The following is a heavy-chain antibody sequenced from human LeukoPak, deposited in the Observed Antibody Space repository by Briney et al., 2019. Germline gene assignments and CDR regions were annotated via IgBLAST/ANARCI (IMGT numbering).Heavy chain of an antibody. CDR3: ARDQYSSGWFDGLFDY. V-gene: IGHV3-30-3*01. Sequence: PGGSLRLSCAASGFTFSSYAMSWVRQAPGKGLEWVAVISYDGSNKYYADSVKGRFTISRDNSKNTLYLQMNSLRAEDTAVYYCARDQYSSGWFDGLFDYWGQGTLVTVSS. D-gene: IGHD6-19*01. CDR2: ISYDGSNK. CDR1: GFTFSSYA. J-gene: IGHJ4*02.